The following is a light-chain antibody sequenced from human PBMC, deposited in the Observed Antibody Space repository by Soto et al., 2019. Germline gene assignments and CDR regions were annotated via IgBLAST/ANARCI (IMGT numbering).Light chain of an antibody. V-gene: IGLV4-60*03. J-gene: IGLJ2*01. Sequence: QLVLTQSSSASASLGSSVKLTCTLSSGHSGYIIAWHQQQPGKAPRYLMNLESSGTYSKGSGVPDRFSGSSSGADRYLTISNLQSEDEADYYCETWDSNRIFGGGTKLTVL. CDR1: SGHSGYI. CDR2: LESSGTY. CDR3: ETWDSNRI.